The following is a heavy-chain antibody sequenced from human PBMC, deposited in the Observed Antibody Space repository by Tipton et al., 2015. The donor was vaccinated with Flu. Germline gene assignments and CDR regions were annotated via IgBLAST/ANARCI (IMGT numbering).Heavy chain of an antibody. CDR2: ISHSGRT. V-gene: IGHV4-38-2*01. J-gene: IGHJ4*02. Sequence: LRLSCSVSGDSIGSDYYWGWIRQPPGKGLEWIGCISHSGRTYYNPSLKSRVTISVDTAKNQFSQRLSSVTAADTAVYYCARSTYFYGSGSSDYWGQGTLVTVSS. CDR3: ARSTYFYGSGSSDY. CDR1: GDSIGSDYY. D-gene: IGHD3-10*01.